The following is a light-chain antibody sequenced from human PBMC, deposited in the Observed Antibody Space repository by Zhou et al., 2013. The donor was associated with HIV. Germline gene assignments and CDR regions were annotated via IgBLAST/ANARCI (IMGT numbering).Light chain of an antibody. J-gene: IGKJ5*01. CDR2: KAS. Sequence: DIQMTQSPSSLSASAGDRVTITCRASQTISNYLNWYQQKPGKAPTLLIYKASNLQGGVPSRFSGSGSGADFTLTINSLQPEDFATYYCQQSYNTPPITFGQGTRLEIK. CDR1: QTISNY. CDR3: QQSYNTPPIT. V-gene: IGKV1-39*01.